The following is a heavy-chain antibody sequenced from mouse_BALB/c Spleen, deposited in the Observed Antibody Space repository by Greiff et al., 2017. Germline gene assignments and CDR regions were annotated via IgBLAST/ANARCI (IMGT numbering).Heavy chain of an antibody. V-gene: IGHV1-54*01. Sequence: QVQLQQSGAELVRPGTSVKVSCKASGYAFTNYLIEWVKQRPGQGLEWIGVINPGSGGTNYNEKFKGKATLTADKSSSTAYMQLSSLTSDDSAVYFCARSARHYGNAWFADWGQGTLVTVSA. CDR1: GYAFTNYL. CDR2: INPGSGGT. D-gene: IGHD2-1*01. J-gene: IGHJ3*01. CDR3: ARSARHYGNAWFAD.